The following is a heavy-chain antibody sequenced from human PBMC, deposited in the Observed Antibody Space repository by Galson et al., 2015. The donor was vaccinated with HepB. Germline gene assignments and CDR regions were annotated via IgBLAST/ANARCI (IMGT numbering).Heavy chain of an antibody. CDR3: ARDRQQWLVVGFDI. D-gene: IGHD6-19*01. J-gene: IGHJ3*02. CDR1: GFTFNNFW. Sequence: SLRLSCAASGFTFNNFWMSWVRQAPGKGLEWVANIKQDGSEKYYVDSVKGRFTISRDNAKNSLYLQMNSLRAEDTSVYYCARDRQQWLVVGFDIWGQGTMVTVSS. CDR2: IKQDGSEK. V-gene: IGHV3-7*03.